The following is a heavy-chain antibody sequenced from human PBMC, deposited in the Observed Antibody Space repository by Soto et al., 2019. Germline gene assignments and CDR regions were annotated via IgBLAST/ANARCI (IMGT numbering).Heavy chain of an antibody. J-gene: IGHJ4*02. CDR1: GCSISSGDYY. CDR2: IYYSGST. CDR3: ARGYDPRAAHFDY. Sequence: QVQLQESGPGLVKPSPTLSLTCTVSGCSISSGDYYWGWIRQPPGKGLEWIGYIYYSGSTYYKPSLKSRVTIAVDTSKNQFSLKLSSVTAADTAVYYCARGYDPRAAHFDYWGQGTLVTVSS. V-gene: IGHV4-30-4*01. D-gene: IGHD2-15*01.